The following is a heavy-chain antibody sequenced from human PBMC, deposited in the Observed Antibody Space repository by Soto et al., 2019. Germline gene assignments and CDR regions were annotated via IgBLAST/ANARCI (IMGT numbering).Heavy chain of an antibody. CDR2: ISDSGATK. Sequence: GGSLRLSCAASKFTFSTYAMTWVRQAPGKGLEWVSDISDSGATKHYADSVKGRFTISRDNGKDSLYLQMNSLRDEDTAVYFCARCSRNSCYSYGVDVWGQGDTVTVSS. D-gene: IGHD2-15*01. CDR1: KFTFSTYA. V-gene: IGHV3-48*02. J-gene: IGHJ6*02. CDR3: ARCSRNSCYSYGVDV.